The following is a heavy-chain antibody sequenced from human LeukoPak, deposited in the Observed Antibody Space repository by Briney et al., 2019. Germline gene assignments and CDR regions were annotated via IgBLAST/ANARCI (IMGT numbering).Heavy chain of an antibody. CDR2: IKQDGSEK. J-gene: IGHJ4*02. V-gene: IGHV3-7*01. CDR3: ARNFAIDY. D-gene: IGHD3-9*01. Sequence: PGGSLRLSCAASGFNFSSYWMTWVRQAPGKGLEWVANIKQDGSEKYYVDSVKGRFTISRDNAKNSLYLQMNSLRAEDTAVYYCARNFAIDYWGQGTLVTVSS. CDR1: GFNFSSYW.